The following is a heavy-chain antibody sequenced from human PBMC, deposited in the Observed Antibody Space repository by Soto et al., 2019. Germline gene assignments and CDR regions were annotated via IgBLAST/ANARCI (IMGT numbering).Heavy chain of an antibody. V-gene: IGHV1-2*04. CDR1: GYTFTGYY. Sequence: ASVKVSCKASGYTFTGYYMHWVRQAPGQGLEWMGWINPNSGGTNYAQKFQGWVTMTRDTSISTAYMELSRLRSDDTAVYYCARVQGSSWKELKYWGQGTLVTVSS. CDR3: ARVQGSSWKELKY. J-gene: IGHJ4*02. CDR2: INPNSGGT. D-gene: IGHD6-13*01.